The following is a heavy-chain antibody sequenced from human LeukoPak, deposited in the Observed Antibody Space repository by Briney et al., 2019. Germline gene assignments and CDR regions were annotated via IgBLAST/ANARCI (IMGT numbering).Heavy chain of an antibody. Sequence: GGSLRLSCAASGFTVSSNYKSWVRRAPGKGLEWVLVIYSGGSTYYADSVKGRFTISRDNSKNTLYLQMNSLRAEDTAVYYCARDLFIAVAGTDYYYYGMDVWGQGTTVTVSS. CDR3: ARDLFIAVAGTDYYYYGMDV. D-gene: IGHD6-19*01. CDR1: GFTVSSNY. J-gene: IGHJ6*02. V-gene: IGHV3-66*01. CDR2: IYSGGST.